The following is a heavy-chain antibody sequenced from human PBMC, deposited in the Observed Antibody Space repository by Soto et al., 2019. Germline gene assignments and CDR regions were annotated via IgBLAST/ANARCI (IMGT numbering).Heavy chain of an antibody. Sequence: EVQLLESGGGLVQPGGSLRLSCAASGFTFSSYAMSWVRQAPGKGLEWVSAISGSGGSTYYADSVKGRFTISRDNSKNTLYLQMNSLRAEDTAVYYCAKDPEQWLVQVGLYYFDYWGQGTLVTVSS. CDR3: AKDPEQWLVQVGLYYFDY. D-gene: IGHD6-19*01. V-gene: IGHV3-23*01. CDR1: GFTFSSYA. J-gene: IGHJ4*02. CDR2: ISGSGGST.